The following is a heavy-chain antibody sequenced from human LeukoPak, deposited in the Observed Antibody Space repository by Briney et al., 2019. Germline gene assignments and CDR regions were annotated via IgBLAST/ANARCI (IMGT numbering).Heavy chain of an antibody. Sequence: ASVKVSCKSSAYTFTSYGISWVRQAPGQGLEWMGWISAYNGNTNYAQKLQGRVTMTTDTSTTTAYLELRILRSDDTAVYYCARPYYYDSSGYAPDQNWFDPWGQGTLVTVSS. CDR3: ARPYYYDSSGYAPDQNWFDP. CDR1: AYTFTSYG. CDR2: ISAYNGNT. J-gene: IGHJ5*02. D-gene: IGHD3-22*01. V-gene: IGHV1-18*01.